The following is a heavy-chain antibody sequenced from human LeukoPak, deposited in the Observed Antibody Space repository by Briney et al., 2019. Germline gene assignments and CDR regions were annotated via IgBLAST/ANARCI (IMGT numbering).Heavy chain of an antibody. J-gene: IGHJ5*02. CDR2: INPNSGGT. CDR1: EYTFTGYY. CDR3: ARDATYSSGWYIDP. Sequence: ASVKVSCKASEYTFTGYYMHWVRQAPGQGLEWMGWINPNSGGTNYAQKFQGRVTMTRDTSSSTACMELSRLRSDDTAVYYCARDATYSSGWYIDPWGQGTLVTVSS. D-gene: IGHD6-19*01. V-gene: IGHV1-2*02.